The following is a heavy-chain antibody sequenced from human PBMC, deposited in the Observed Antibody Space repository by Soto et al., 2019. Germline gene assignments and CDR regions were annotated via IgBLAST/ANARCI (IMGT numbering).Heavy chain of an antibody. D-gene: IGHD2-2*01. Sequence: PSETLSLTCTVSGGSISSGGYYWSWIRQHPEKGLEWIGYIYYTGNTYYNASLKSRVTISVDTSNNQFSLKLSSVTAADTAVYYCARGRGYCSDTSCYGYYYGMDVWGQGTTVTVSS. CDR2: IYYTGNT. V-gene: IGHV4-31*03. CDR3: ARGRGYCSDTSCYGYYYGMDV. J-gene: IGHJ6*02. CDR1: GGSISSGGYY.